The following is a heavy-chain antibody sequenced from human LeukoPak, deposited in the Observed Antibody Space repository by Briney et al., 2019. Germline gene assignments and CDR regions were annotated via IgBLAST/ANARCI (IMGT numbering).Heavy chain of an antibody. CDR3: AKRRTGIVGATPSWFDP. CDR2: ISGSGGST. V-gene: IGHV3-23*01. CDR1: GFTFSSYA. J-gene: IGHJ5*02. Sequence: PGGSLRLSCAASGFTFSSYAMSWVRQAPGKGLEWVSAISGSGGSTYYADSVKGRFTISRDNSKNTLYLQMNSLRAEDTAVYYCAKRRTGIVGATPSWFDPWGQGTLVTVSS. D-gene: IGHD1-26*01.